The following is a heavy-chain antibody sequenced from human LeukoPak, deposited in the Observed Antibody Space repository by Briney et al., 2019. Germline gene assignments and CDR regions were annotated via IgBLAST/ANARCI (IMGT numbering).Heavy chain of an antibody. CDR3: ARLPRDCSGGSCYSPHFDY. D-gene: IGHD2-15*01. CDR2: IYHSGFT. V-gene: IGHV4-30-2*01. Sequence: PSETLSLTCIVSGGSISSDDYYWSWIRQPPGRGLEGMGNIYHSGFTYDNPSLKSRVTISVDKPKNQFSLKLSSVTAADTAVYYCARLPRDCSGGSCYSPHFDYWGQGTLVTVSS. J-gene: IGHJ4*02. CDR1: GGSISSDDYY.